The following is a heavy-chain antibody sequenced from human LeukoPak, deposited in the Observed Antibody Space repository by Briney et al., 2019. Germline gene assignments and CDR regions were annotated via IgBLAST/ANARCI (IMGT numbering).Heavy chain of an antibody. V-gene: IGHV3-21*01. CDR2: ISSSSSYI. Sequence: TGGSLRLSCAASGFTFSSYSMNWVRQAPGKGLVWVSSISSSSSYIYYADSVKGRFTISRDNAKNSLYLQMNSLRAEDTAVYYCARGYCSGGSCYGAFDYWGQGTLVTVSS. CDR3: ARGYCSGGSCYGAFDY. D-gene: IGHD2-15*01. CDR1: GFTFSSYS. J-gene: IGHJ4*02.